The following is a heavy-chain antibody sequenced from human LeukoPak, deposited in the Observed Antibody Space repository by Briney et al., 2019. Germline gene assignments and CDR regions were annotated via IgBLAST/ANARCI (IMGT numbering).Heavy chain of an antibody. CDR3: ARVAYYDFWSGPSYFDY. CDR1: GFTFSSYD. V-gene: IGHV3-13*01. J-gene: IGHJ4*02. D-gene: IGHD3-3*01. Sequence: GGSLRLSCAASGFTFSSYDMHWVRQATGKGLEWVSAIGTAGDTYYPGSVKGRFTISRENAKNSLYLQMNSLRAGDTAVYHCARVAYYDFWSGPSYFDYWGQGTLVTVSS. CDR2: IGTAGDT.